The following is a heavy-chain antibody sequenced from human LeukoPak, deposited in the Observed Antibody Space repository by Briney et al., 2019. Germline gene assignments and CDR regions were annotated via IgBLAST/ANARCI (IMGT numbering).Heavy chain of an antibody. CDR2: ISINGGTT. J-gene: IGHJ4*02. Sequence: PGGSLRLSCAASGFTFSSYAMHWVRQAPGKGLEYVSAISINGGTTYYANSVKGRFTISRDNSKNTLYLEMGSLRAEDMAVYYCARPSSSGWYAPFFWGQGTLVTVSS. CDR3: ARPSSSGWYAPFF. V-gene: IGHV3-64*01. D-gene: IGHD6-19*01. CDR1: GFTFSSYA.